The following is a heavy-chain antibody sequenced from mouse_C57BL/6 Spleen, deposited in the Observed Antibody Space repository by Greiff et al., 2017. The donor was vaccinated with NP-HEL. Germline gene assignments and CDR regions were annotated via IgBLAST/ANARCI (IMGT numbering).Heavy chain of an antibody. CDR3: TREAYYYEDGYFDY. CDR2: IYPGNSDT. J-gene: IGHJ2*01. D-gene: IGHD1-1*01. CDR1: GYTFTSYW. V-gene: IGHV1-5*01. Sequence: VQLQQSGTVLARPGASVKMSCKTSGYTFTSYWMHWVKQRPGQGLEWIGAIYPGNSDTSYNQKFKGKAKLTAVTSASTAYMELSSLTNEDSAVYYCTREAYYYEDGYFDYWGQGTTLTVSS.